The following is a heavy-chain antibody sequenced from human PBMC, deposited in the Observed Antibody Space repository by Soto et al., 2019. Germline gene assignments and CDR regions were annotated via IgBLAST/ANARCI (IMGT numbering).Heavy chain of an antibody. CDR2: IIPIYGTA. V-gene: IGHV1-69*13. CDR1: GGTFSSYA. J-gene: IGHJ6*02. D-gene: IGHD3-10*01. Sequence: SVKVSCKASGGTFSSYAISWVRQAPGQGREWMGGIIPIYGTANYAQKFQGRVKITADESTSTAYMELSSPRSEDTAVYYCARGITMVRGVHDYYYGMDVWGQGXTVTVSS. CDR3: ARGITMVRGVHDYYYGMDV.